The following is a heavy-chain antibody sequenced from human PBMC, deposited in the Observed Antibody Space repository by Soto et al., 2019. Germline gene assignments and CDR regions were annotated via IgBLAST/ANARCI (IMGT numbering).Heavy chain of an antibody. CDR1: GGSISSYY. V-gene: IGHV4-4*07. J-gene: IGHJ5*02. CDR2: IYTSGST. Sequence: TLSLTCTVSGGSISSYYWSWIRQPAGKGLEWIGRIYTSGSTNYNPSLKSRVTMSVDTSKNQFSLKLSSVTAADTAVYYCARAVACSGGSCYSNWFDPWGQGTLVTVSS. D-gene: IGHD2-15*01. CDR3: ARAVACSGGSCYSNWFDP.